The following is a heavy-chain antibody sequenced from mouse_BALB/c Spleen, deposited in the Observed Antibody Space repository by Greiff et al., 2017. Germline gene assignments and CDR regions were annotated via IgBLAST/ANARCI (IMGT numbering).Heavy chain of an antibody. CDR1: GFTFSSFG. V-gene: IGHV5-17*02. CDR2: ISSGSSTI. Sequence: EVHLVESGGGLVQPGGSRKLSCAASGFTFSSFGMHWVRQAPEKGLEWVAYISSGSSTIYYADTVKGRFTISRDNPKNTLFLQMTSLRSEDTAMYYCARSGIYDGYYYYAMDYWGQGTSVTVSS. D-gene: IGHD2-3*01. J-gene: IGHJ4*01. CDR3: ARSGIYDGYYYYAMDY.